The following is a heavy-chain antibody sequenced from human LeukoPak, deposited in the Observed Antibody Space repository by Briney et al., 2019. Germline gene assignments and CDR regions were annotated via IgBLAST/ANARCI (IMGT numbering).Heavy chain of an antibody. CDR2: ISAYNGNI. Sequence: ASVKVSCKASGYTFTNYGLSWVRQAPGQGLEWVGWISAYNGNIKYARKFQGRVTMTTDTSTRTAYMELRSPTADDTALYYCARDLKITILGVLPWDYFDYWGQGTLVTVSS. CDR3: ARDLKITILGVLPWDYFDY. CDR1: GYTFTNYG. J-gene: IGHJ4*02. V-gene: IGHV1-18*01. D-gene: IGHD3-3*01.